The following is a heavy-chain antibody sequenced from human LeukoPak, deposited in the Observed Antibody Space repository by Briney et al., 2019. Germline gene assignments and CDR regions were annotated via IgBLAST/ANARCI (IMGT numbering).Heavy chain of an antibody. CDR2: IYSDGST. Sequence: GGSLRFSCAASGLIVSQSYMSWVRQAPGRGLEWVSLIYSDGSTHYADSVKGRFTMSRDSSKNTVYLEINSLRPEDTAMYFCVRDRAGAKDWVEFDPWGQGTLVTVSS. D-gene: IGHD3/OR15-3a*01. CDR1: GLIVSQSY. J-gene: IGHJ5*02. V-gene: IGHV3-66*02. CDR3: VRDRAGAKDWVEFDP.